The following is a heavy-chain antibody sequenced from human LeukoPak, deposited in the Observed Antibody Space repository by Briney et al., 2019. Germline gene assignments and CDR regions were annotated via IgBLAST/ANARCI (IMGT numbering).Heavy chain of an antibody. V-gene: IGHV4-39*07. Sequence: SETLSLTCTVSGVSISSSSYYWGWIRQPPGKGLEWIGSIYYSGSTYYNPSLKSRVTISVDTSKNQFSLKLSSVTAADTAVYYCARVVRYFDGTRYFDYWGQGTLVTVSS. CDR1: GVSISSSSYY. CDR2: IYYSGST. CDR3: ARVVRYFDGTRYFDY. J-gene: IGHJ4*02. D-gene: IGHD3-9*01.